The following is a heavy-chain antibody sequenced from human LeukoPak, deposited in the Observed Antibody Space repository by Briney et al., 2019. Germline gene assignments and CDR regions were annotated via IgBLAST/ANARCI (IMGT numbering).Heavy chain of an antibody. D-gene: IGHD1-1*01. Sequence: SETLSLTCVVYGGSFSGYYWSWIRQPPGKGLEWIGEINHSGSTNYNPSLKSRVTISVDTSKNQFSLKLSSVTAEDTAVYYCARTQNDGGEAFDIWGQGTMVTVSS. CDR2: INHSGST. CDR3: ARTQNDGGEAFDI. J-gene: IGHJ3*02. CDR1: GGSFSGYY. V-gene: IGHV4-34*01.